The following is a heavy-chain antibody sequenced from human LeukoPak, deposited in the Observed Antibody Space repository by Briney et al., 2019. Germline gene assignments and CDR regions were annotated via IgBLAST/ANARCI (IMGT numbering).Heavy chain of an antibody. CDR2: ILYDGSNK. Sequence: PGGSLRLSCAASGFTFSSYGMHWVRQAPGKGLEWVAVILYDGSNKYYADSVKGRFTISRDISKNTLYLQMNTLRTEDTAVYYCAKDSVWFGDLLGGMDVWGQGTTVTVSS. CDR1: GFTFSSYG. CDR3: AKDSVWFGDLLGGMDV. V-gene: IGHV3-30*18. D-gene: IGHD3-10*01. J-gene: IGHJ6*02.